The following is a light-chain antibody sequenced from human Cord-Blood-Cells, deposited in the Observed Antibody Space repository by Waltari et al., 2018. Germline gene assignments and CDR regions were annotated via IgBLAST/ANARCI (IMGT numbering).Light chain of an antibody. Sequence: QSALTQPASVSGSPGQSITISCTGTGSDVGGYNYVPWYQQHPGKAPKLMIYDVSKRPSGVSNRFSGSKSGNTASLTISGLQAEDEADYYCSSYTSSSTSVFGGGTKLTVL. CDR3: SSYTSSSTSV. CDR1: GSDVGGYNY. CDR2: DVS. J-gene: IGLJ2*01. V-gene: IGLV2-14*01.